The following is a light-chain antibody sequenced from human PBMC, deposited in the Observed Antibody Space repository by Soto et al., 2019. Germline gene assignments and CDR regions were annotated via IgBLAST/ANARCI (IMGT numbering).Light chain of an antibody. V-gene: IGKV3-20*01. J-gene: IGKJ1*01. CDR1: ESLSPHS. CDR2: GPS. CDR3: QQFQSSLRT. Sequence: IVLTQSPGTLSLSHGETATLSCRASESLSPHSIAWYQQKPGQAPRLLIYGPSGRATGIPDRISGSGSGTDFTLTISGLEPEDFAMYYCQQFQSSLRTFGQVTKVDI.